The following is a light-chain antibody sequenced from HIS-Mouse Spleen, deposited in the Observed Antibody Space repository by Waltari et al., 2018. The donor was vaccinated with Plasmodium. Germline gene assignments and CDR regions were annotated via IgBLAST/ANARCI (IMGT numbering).Light chain of an antibody. CDR3: YSAADNNAV. CDR2: KDS. CDR1: VLAKKY. Sequence: SYELTQPSSVSVSPGQTARITCSGDVLAKKYARWFQQKPGQAPVRVIDKDSERPSGIPERFSGSSSGTTVTLTISGAQVEDEADYYCYSAADNNAVFGGGTQLTVL. V-gene: IGLV3-27*01. J-gene: IGLJ7*01.